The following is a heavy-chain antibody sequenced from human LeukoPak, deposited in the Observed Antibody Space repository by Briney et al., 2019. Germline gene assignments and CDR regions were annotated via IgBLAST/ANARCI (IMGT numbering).Heavy chain of an antibody. V-gene: IGHV3-23*01. CDR2: ITGSSTWT. CDR1: GFPFGTYG. Sequence: PGGSLRLSCEASGFPFGTYGMTWVRQTPGKGLEWVSGITGSSTWTYYADSVRGRFTISRDNSKNTLRLLIDNLTADDTARYYFARELGSLGPGYFDLWGRGARVSVSS. CDR3: ARELGSLGPGYFDL. D-gene: IGHD3-16*01. J-gene: IGHJ2*01.